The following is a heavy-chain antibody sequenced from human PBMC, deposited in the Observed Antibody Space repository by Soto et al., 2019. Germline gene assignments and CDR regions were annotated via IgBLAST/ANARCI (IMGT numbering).Heavy chain of an antibody. CDR3: ARDSLRVPRVRGGYDY. Sequence: PGGSLRLSCAASGFTFSSYWMSWVRQAPGKGLEWVANTKQDGSEKYYVDSVKGRFTISRDNAKNSLYLQMNSLRAEDTAVYYCARDSLRVPRVRGGYDYWGQGTLVTVSS. CDR1: GFTFSSYW. J-gene: IGHJ4*02. D-gene: IGHD3-10*01. V-gene: IGHV3-7*01. CDR2: TKQDGSEK.